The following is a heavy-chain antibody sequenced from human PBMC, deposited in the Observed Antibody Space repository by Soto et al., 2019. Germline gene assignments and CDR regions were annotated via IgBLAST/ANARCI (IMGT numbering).Heavy chain of an antibody. CDR1: GFTFSDYY. CDR2: ISSSGSTI. Sequence: WGSLRLSCAASGFTFSDYYMSWIRQAPGKGLEWVSYISSSGSTIYYADSVKGRFTISRDNAKNSLYLQMNSLRAEDTAVYYCARASTGYSSSWYTGKYFDYWGQGTLVTVSS. J-gene: IGHJ4*02. D-gene: IGHD6-13*01. V-gene: IGHV3-11*01. CDR3: ARASTGYSSSWYTGKYFDY.